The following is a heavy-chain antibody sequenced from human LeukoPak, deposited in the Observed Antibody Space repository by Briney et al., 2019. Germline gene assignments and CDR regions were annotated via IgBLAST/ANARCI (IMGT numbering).Heavy chain of an antibody. D-gene: IGHD4-17*01. CDR3: ARDGNLRATVTTNFDY. CDR1: GFTFSDYY. Sequence: GSLRLSCAASGFTFSDYYMSWIRQAPGKGLEWVSYISSSGSTIYYADSVKGRFTISRDNAKNSLYLQMNSLRAEDTAVYYCARDGNLRATVTTNFDYWGQGTLVTVSS. J-gene: IGHJ4*02. V-gene: IGHV3-11*01. CDR2: ISSSGSTI.